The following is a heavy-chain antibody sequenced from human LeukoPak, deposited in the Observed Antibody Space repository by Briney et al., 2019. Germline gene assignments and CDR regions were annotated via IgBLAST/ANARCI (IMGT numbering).Heavy chain of an antibody. D-gene: IGHD7-27*01. Sequence: PSETLSLTCTVSGGSISSYYWSWIRQPPGKGLEWIGYIYYSGSTNYNPSLKSRVTISVDTSKNQFSPKLSSVTAADTAVYYCARHQVTGDWDYWGQGTLVTVSS. CDR1: GGSISSYY. J-gene: IGHJ4*02. CDR3: ARHQVTGDWDY. CDR2: IYYSGST. V-gene: IGHV4-59*08.